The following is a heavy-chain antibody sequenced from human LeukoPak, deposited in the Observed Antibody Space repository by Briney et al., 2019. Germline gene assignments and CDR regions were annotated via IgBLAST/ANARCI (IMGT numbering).Heavy chain of an antibody. CDR3: GRGDYYDSSGCDY. V-gene: IGHV1-69*06. CDR2: IIPIFGTE. J-gene: IGHJ4*02. D-gene: IGHD3-22*01. CDR1: VGTFTTYA. Sequence: ASVTVSFTASVGTFTTYAISWVRQAPGQGLEWMGRIIPIFGTENYAQKIQGRVTITADKSTSTAYMELSSLRSEDTAVYYCGRGDYYDSSGCDYWGQGTLVTVSS.